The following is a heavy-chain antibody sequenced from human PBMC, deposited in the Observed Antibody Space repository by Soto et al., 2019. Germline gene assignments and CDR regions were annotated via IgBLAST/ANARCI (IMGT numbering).Heavy chain of an antibody. CDR2: IYPGDSDT. CDR1: GYSFTSYW. D-gene: IGHD2-15*01. J-gene: IGHJ3*02. CDR3: ARLSLLGYCSGGSCYGPAFDI. Sequence: GESLKISCKGSGYSFTSYWIGWVRQMPGKGLEWMGIIYPGDSDTRYSPSFQGQVTISADKSISTAYLQWSSLKASDTAMYYCARLSLLGYCSGGSCYGPAFDIWGQGTMVTVSS. V-gene: IGHV5-51*01.